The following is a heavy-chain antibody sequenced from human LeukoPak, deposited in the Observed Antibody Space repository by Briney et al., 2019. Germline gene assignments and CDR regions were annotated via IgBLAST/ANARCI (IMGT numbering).Heavy chain of an antibody. J-gene: IGHJ4*02. V-gene: IGHV3-74*01. Sequence: GGSLRLSCAASGYTFGSYWMYWVRQAPGKGLVWVSRINNDGSSTIYADSVKGRFTISRDNAKNTLFLQMNSLRAEDTAVYYCARESSSSGRYFDYWGQGTLVTVSS. CDR3: ARESSSSGRYFDY. CDR1: GYTFGSYW. D-gene: IGHD6-6*01. CDR2: INNDGSST.